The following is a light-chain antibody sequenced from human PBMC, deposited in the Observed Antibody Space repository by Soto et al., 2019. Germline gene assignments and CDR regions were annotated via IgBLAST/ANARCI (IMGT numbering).Light chain of an antibody. CDR2: GNI. Sequence: QSVLTQPPSVSGAPGQRVTLSCTGSSSNIGAGSDVHWYQQLPGTAPKLLIYGNINRPSGVPDRFSGSKSGTSASLAITGLQAEDEADHYCQSYDSNRGPYVFGTGTKLTVL. CDR1: SSNIGAGSD. J-gene: IGLJ1*01. CDR3: QSYDSNRGPYV. V-gene: IGLV1-40*01.